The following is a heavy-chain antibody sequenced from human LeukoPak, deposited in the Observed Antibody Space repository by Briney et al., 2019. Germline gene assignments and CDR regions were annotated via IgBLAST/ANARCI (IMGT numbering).Heavy chain of an antibody. V-gene: IGHV3-21*01. CDR1: GFTFSSYS. Sequence: GGSLRLSCAASGFTFSSYSMNWVRQAPGKGLEWASSISSSSSYIYYADSVKGRFTISRDNAKNSLHLQMNSLRAEDTAVYYCARDVWVPDQHWGQGTLVTVSS. J-gene: IGHJ1*01. D-gene: IGHD1-1*01. CDR3: ARDVWVPDQH. CDR2: ISSSSSYI.